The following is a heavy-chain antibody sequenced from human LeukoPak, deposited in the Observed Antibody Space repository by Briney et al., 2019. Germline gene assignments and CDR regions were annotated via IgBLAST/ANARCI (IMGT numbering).Heavy chain of an antibody. CDR2: INHSGST. D-gene: IGHD6-19*01. CDR3: ARRQQWLVRHFDY. Sequence: TSETLSLTCTVSGGSISSSSYYWGWIRQPPGKGLEWIGEINHSGSTNYNPSLKSRVTISVDTSKNQFSLKLSSVTAADTAVYYCARRQQWLVRHFDYWGQGTLVTVSS. V-gene: IGHV4-39*07. J-gene: IGHJ4*02. CDR1: GGSISSSSYY.